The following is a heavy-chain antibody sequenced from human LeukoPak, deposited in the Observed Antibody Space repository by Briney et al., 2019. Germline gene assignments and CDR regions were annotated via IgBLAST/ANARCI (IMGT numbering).Heavy chain of an antibody. CDR3: ASSRDGYNYWDY. V-gene: IGHV1-69*13. J-gene: IGHJ4*02. CDR2: IIPIFGTA. D-gene: IGHD5-24*01. CDR1: GGTFSSYA. Sequence: ASVKVSCKASGGTFSSYAISWVRQAPGQGLEWMGGIIPIFGTANYAQKFQGRVTITADESTSTAYMELSSLRSEDTAVCYCASSRDGYNYWDYWGQGTLVTVSS.